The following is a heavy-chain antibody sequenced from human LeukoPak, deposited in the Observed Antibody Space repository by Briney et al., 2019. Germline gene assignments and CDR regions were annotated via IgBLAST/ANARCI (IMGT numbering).Heavy chain of an antibody. D-gene: IGHD3-10*01. CDR1: GGSISGYY. CDR3: ARVENVLLWFGESLRDWFDP. J-gene: IGHJ5*02. Sequence: SETLSLTCTVSGGSISGYYWSWIRQPPGKGLERIGEINHSGSTNYNPSLKSRVTISVDTSKNQFSLKLSSVTAADTAVYYCARVENVLLWFGESLRDWFDPWGQGTLVTVSS. CDR2: INHSGST. V-gene: IGHV4-34*01.